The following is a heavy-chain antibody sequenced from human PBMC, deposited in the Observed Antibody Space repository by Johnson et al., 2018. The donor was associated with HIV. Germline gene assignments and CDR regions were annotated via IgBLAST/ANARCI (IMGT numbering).Heavy chain of an antibody. CDR1: GFTFSSYG. J-gene: IGHJ3*02. CDR3: AEDGNGLGGLVGAGGAFDI. D-gene: IGHD1-26*01. V-gene: IGHV3-33*06. Sequence: QVQLVESGGGVVQPGRSLRLSCAASGFTFSSYGMHWVRQAPGKGLEWVAVIWYDGSNKYYADSVKGRFTISRDNSKNTLYLQMNSLRAEDMAVYYCAEDGNGLGGLVGAGGAFDIWGQGTMVTVSS. CDR2: IWYDGSNK.